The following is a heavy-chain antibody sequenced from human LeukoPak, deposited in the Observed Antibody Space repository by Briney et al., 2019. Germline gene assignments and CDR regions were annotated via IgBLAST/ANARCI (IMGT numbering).Heavy chain of an antibody. J-gene: IGHJ5*02. V-gene: IGHV3-23*01. CDR2: ISSGGHDAT. CDR1: GCSFSDYA. CDR3: AKHGLYYETSTHTYRVDP. D-gene: IGHD3-22*01. Sequence: VGALRLSCAASGCSFSDYARVGVRQAPRRGGEGVSGISSGGHDATFYADSVKGRFTVSRDNSKNTLYLQMNFLRVEDTAVYYCAKHGLYYETSTHTYRVDPWGQGTLVTVSS.